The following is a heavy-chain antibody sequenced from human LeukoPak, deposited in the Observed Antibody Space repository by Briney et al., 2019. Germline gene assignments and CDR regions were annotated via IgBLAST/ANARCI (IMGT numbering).Heavy chain of an antibody. CDR3: ARAPYFESSGPL. D-gene: IGHD3-22*01. V-gene: IGHV3-7*01. Sequence: GGSLRLSCAASGFTFSNHWMSWVRQAPGKGLEWVANIRQDGAERYYVDSVRGRFTISRDNAKNSVYLEMNSLRVEDTAVYFCARAPYFESSGPLWGQGTLVTVSS. J-gene: IGHJ4*02. CDR1: GFTFSNHW. CDR2: IRQDGAER.